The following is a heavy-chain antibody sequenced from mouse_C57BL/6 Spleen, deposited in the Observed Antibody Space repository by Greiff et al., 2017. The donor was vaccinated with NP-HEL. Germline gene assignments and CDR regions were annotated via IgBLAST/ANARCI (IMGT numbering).Heavy chain of an antibody. J-gene: IGHJ2*01. D-gene: IGHD2-1*01. V-gene: IGHV1-53*01. CDR2: INPSNGGP. CDR1: GYTFTSYW. CDR3: ARCPYGNYDYFDY. Sequence: QVQLKQPGTELVKPGASVKLSCKASGYTFTSYWMHWVKQRPGQGLEWIGNINPSNGGPNYNEKFKSKATLTVDKSSSTAYMQLSSLTSEDSAVYYCARCPYGNYDYFDYWGQGTTLTVSS.